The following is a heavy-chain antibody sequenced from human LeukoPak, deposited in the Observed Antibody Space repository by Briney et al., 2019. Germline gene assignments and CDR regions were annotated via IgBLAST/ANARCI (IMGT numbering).Heavy chain of an antibody. CDR1: GYSISSGYY. V-gene: IGHV4-61*01. J-gene: IGHJ6*03. CDR3: ARGTDDYYYYYMDV. D-gene: IGHD1-1*01. Sequence: SETLSLTCTVSGYSISSGYYWGWIRQPPGKGLEWIGYIYYSGSTNYNPSLKSRVTISVDTSKNQFSLKLSSVTAADTAVYYCARGTDDYYYYYMDVWGKGTTVTISS. CDR2: IYYSGST.